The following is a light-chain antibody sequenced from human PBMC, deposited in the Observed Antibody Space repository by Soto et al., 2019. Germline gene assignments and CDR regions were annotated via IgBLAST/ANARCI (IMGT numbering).Light chain of an antibody. Sequence: DIQMTQSPSTLSASVGDRVTITCRASQSISSWLSWYHQKPGKAPKLLMYDASYLEAGAPSRFRGSGSGTEFTLTISGLQPDDFATYFGHHYSGPWTFGQGTKVDIK. CDR2: DAS. V-gene: IGKV1-5*01. CDR3: HHYSGPWT. J-gene: IGKJ1*01. CDR1: QSISSW.